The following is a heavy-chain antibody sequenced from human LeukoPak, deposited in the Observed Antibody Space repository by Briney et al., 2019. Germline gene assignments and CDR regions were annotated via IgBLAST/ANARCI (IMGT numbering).Heavy chain of an antibody. CDR1: GGSISNYY. CDR2: IYYSGST. CDR3: ARDRSIAAAGRILDY. D-gene: IGHD6-13*01. V-gene: IGHV4-59*01. J-gene: IGHJ4*02. Sequence: PSETLSLTCTVSGGSISNYYWSWIRQPPGKGVEWIGYIYYSGSTNYNPSLKSRVTISVDTSKNQFSLKLSSVTAADTAVYYCARDRSIAAAGRILDYWGQGTLVTVSS.